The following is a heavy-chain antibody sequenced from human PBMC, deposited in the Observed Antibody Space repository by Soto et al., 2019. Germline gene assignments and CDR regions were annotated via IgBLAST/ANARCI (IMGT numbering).Heavy chain of an antibody. CDR1: GFTFSSYA. J-gene: IGHJ6*02. V-gene: IGHV3-30-3*01. D-gene: IGHD2-15*01. CDR3: ARDLLLLEYYYYGMDV. CDR2: ISYDGSNK. Sequence: QVQLVESGGGVVQPGRSLRLSCAASGFTFSSYAMHWVRQAPGKGREWVAVISYDGSNKYYADSVKGRFTISRDKSKNTMYLQMNSLRAEDTAVYYCARDLLLLEYYYYGMDVWGQGTTVTVSS.